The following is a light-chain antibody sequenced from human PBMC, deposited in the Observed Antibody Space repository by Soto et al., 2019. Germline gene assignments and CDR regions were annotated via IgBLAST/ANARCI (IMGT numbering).Light chain of an antibody. CDR1: QGISSY. J-gene: IGKJ5*01. V-gene: IGKV1-8*01. CDR3: QQYYSYPIT. CDR2: AAS. Sequence: AIRMTQSPSSFSSSTGDRATISCRASQGISSYLAWYQQKPGKAPKLLIYAASTLPSGVPSRFSGSGSGTDFTLTISCLQSEDFASYYCQQYYSYPITFGQGTDWRL.